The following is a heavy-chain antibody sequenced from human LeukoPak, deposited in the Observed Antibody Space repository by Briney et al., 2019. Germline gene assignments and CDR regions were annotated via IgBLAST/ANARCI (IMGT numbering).Heavy chain of an antibody. D-gene: IGHD4-23*01. CDR2: INHSGST. V-gene: IGHV4-34*01. CDR3: ARDRPYGGKGDFDY. J-gene: IGHJ4*02. CDR1: GGSFSGYY. Sequence: SETLSLTCAVYGGSFSGYYWSWIRQPPGKGLEWIGEINHSGSTNNNPSLKSRVTISVDTSKNQFSLKLSSVTAADTAVYYCARDRPYGGKGDFDYWGQGTLVTVSS.